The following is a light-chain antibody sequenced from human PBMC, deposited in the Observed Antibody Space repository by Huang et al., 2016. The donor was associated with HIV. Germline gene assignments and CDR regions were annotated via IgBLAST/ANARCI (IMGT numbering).Light chain of an antibody. Sequence: EIVMTQSPATLSVSPGERVILSCRTSQSVSTNLAWYQQKRGQPPRLLIYGASTRATDTPFRFSGSRSGTECTLTNSSLQPEDFAVYSCQHYKTFGRGTKLEIK. CDR1: QSVSTN. J-gene: IGKJ2*01. CDR3: QHYKT. CDR2: GAS. V-gene: IGKV3-15*01.